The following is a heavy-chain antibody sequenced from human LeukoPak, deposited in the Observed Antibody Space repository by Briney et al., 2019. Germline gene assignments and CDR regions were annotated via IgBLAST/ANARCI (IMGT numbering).Heavy chain of an antibody. CDR2: ISGSI. J-gene: IGHJ5*02. V-gene: IGHV3-9*01. CDR1: GFTFDDYA. CDR3: AKGRDKYQLLSKNWFDP. D-gene: IGHD2-2*01. Sequence: GRSLRLSCAASGFTFDDYAMHWVRQAPGKGLEWVSGISGSIGYADSVEGRFTISRDNAKNYLYLQMNSLRAEDTALYYCAKGRDKYQLLSKNWFDPWGQGTLVTVSS.